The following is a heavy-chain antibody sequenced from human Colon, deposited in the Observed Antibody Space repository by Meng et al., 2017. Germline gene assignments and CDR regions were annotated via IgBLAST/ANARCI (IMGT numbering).Heavy chain of an antibody. J-gene: IGHJ4*02. Sequence: SVKVSCKASGGTFSSYAISWVRQAPGQGLEWMGGIIPIFGTANYAQKFQSRVTITADKSTSTAYMELSSLRSEDTAVYYCARDSGRYGDNYFDYWGQGTLVTVSS. CDR3: ARDSGRYGDNYFDY. CDR2: IIPIFGTA. V-gene: IGHV1-69*06. CDR1: GGTFSSYA. D-gene: IGHD4-17*01.